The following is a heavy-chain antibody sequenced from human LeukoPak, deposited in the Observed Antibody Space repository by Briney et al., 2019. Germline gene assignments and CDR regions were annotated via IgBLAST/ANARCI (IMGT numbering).Heavy chain of an antibody. CDR2: MNPNSGNT. D-gene: IGHD6-13*01. J-gene: IGHJ5*02. CDR1: GYTFTSYD. Sequence: ASVKVSCKASGYTFTSYDINWVRQATGQGLEWMGWMNPNSGNTGYAQKFQGRVTMTRNTSISTAYMEVSSLRSEDTAVYYCAGRFGSSLSWFDPWGQGTLVTVSS. V-gene: IGHV1-8*01. CDR3: AGRFGSSLSWFDP.